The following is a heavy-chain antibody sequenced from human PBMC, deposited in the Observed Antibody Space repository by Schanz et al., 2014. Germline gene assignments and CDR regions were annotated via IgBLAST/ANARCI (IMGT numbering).Heavy chain of an antibody. D-gene: IGHD3-10*01. Sequence: EVQLVESGGSLVQPGGSLRLSCAASGFTFRSYSMNWVRQAPGKGLEWISYISSTSRATYYADSVKGRFTISRDNAKNSLFLQMNSLRAEDTAVYYCARGIITMVRGGDVGAFDIWGQGTMXTVSS. CDR3: ARGIITMVRGGDVGAFDI. J-gene: IGHJ3*02. CDR2: ISSTSRAT. CDR1: GFTFRSYS. V-gene: IGHV3-48*01.